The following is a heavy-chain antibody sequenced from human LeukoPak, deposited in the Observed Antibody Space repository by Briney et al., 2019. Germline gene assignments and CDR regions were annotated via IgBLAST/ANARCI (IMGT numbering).Heavy chain of an antibody. Sequence: PGGSLRLSCAASGFTLSNSEMNWVRQAPGKGLEWVSYISGHDDMKLYAGSMKGRFTISRDNSKNTVDLQMDSLRAGDTAVYYCVRGNWCGDCGGWFDPWGQGTRVTVSS. CDR3: VRGNWCGDCGGWFDP. D-gene: IGHD2-21*02. V-gene: IGHV3-48*03. CDR1: GFTLSNSE. CDR2: ISGHDDMK. J-gene: IGHJ5*02.